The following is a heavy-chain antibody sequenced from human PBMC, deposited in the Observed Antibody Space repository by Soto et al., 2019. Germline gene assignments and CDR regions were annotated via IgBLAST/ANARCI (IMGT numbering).Heavy chain of an antibody. CDR2: INPDSGGT. J-gene: IGHJ2*01. V-gene: IGHV1-2*02. D-gene: IGHD2-2*01. CDR1: GYTFTHYY. Sequence: GASVQVSCKASGYTFTHYYIHWVRQAPGQGLEWVGWINPDSGGTNLSQRFQGRVTMTSDTSIINAYMELSSLRSDAPAVYYFAFRTGQLAIISEFDGDWFFEVWGRGTLVTVSS. CDR3: AFRTGQLAIISEFDGDWFFEV.